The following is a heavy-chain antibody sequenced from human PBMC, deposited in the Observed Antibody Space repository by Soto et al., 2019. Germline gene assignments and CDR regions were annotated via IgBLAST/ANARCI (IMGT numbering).Heavy chain of an antibody. J-gene: IGHJ6*02. CDR1: GGSISSKRYS. V-gene: IGHV4-39*01. CDR2: FYYSENT. Sequence: SETLSLTCSVSGGSISSKRYSWGWIRPPPGKGLEWIGTFYYSENTYYNPSLKSRVTISVDTSKNQFSLKLSSVTAADTAVYYCAKLAGYCSGNSCHGDYAMDVWGQGTTVT. CDR3: AKLAGYCSGNSCHGDYAMDV. D-gene: IGHD2-2*01.